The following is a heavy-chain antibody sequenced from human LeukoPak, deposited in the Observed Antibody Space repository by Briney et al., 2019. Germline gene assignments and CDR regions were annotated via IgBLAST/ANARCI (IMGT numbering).Heavy chain of an antibody. CDR2: INHSGST. D-gene: IGHD5-24*01. CDR1: GGSFSGYY. J-gene: IGHJ3*02. CDR3: ARSGDKVEMATISAFDI. V-gene: IGHV4-34*01. Sequence: SETLSLTCAVYGGSFSGYYWSWIRQPPGKGLEWIGEINHSGSTNYNPSLKSRVTISVDTSKNQFSLKLSSVTAADTAVYYCARSGDKVEMATISAFDIWGQGTMVTVSS.